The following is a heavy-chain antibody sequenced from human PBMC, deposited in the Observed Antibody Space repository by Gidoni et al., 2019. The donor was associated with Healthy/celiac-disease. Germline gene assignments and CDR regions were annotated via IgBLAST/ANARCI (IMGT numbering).Heavy chain of an antibody. CDR3: ARGGPPAHYYDSSGYFDY. CDR2: IYYSGST. J-gene: IGHJ4*02. Sequence: QVQLQESGTGLVKPSETLSLTCPVSGGSISSYYWSWIRQPPGKGLEWIGYIYYSGSTNYNPSLKSRVTISVDTSKNQFSLKLSSVTAADTAVYYCARGGPPAHYYDSSGYFDYWGQGTLVTVSS. V-gene: IGHV4-59*01. D-gene: IGHD3-22*01. CDR1: GGSISSYY.